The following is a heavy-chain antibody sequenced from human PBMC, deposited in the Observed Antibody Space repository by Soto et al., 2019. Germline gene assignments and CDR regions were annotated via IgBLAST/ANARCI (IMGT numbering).Heavy chain of an antibody. J-gene: IGHJ6*03. D-gene: IGHD3-22*01. V-gene: IGHV4-31*03. Sequence: SETLSLTCTVSGGPINSGTHYWTWIRQHPGRGLEWIGYVYDSDIAYYNPSLKNRVSISVDTSKNQFSLKLSSVTAADTAVYYCARFSRGVNGVVNTYMDVWGKGTTVTVSS. CDR2: VYDSDIA. CDR1: GGPINSGTHY. CDR3: ARFSRGVNGVVNTYMDV.